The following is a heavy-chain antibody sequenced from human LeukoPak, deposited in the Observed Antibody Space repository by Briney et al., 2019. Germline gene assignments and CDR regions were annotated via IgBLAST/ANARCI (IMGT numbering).Heavy chain of an antibody. D-gene: IGHD5-12*01. CDR3: TRGTGWLTAD. CDR2: VYFDGRT. J-gene: IGHJ4*02. V-gene: IGHV4-59*13. Sequence: PSETLSLTCTVSGAPFTSAYWSWFRQPPGKGLEWIGYVYFDGRTNYNPSLRGRVTVSLDTSKNQFSLRLTSVAPDDTAVYYCTRGTGWLTADWGQGTLVTVSS. CDR1: GAPFTSAY.